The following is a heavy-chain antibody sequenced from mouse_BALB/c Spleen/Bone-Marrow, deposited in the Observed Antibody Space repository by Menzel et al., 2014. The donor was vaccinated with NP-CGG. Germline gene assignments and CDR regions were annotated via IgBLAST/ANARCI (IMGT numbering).Heavy chain of an antibody. Sequence: VHLVESGPELVKPGTLVKMSCKASGYTFTSYDINWVKQRPGRGLELIGWINPGDGSAKYNEKFKGKATLTADKSSSTAYMQLSSLTSENTAVYFCARSGDGYYWYFDVWGAGTMVTVSS. D-gene: IGHD2-3*01. V-gene: IGHV1S56*01. J-gene: IGHJ1*01. CDR3: ARSGDGYYWYFDV. CDR1: GYTFTSYD. CDR2: INPGDGSA.